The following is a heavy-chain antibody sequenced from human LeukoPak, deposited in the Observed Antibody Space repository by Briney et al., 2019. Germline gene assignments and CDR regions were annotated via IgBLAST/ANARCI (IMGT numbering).Heavy chain of an antibody. D-gene: IGHD3-10*01. CDR1: GFTVSSNY. J-gene: IGHJ4*02. CDR2: IYSGGST. V-gene: IGHV3-53*05. Sequence: PGGSLRLSCAASGFTVSSNYMSWVRQAPGKGLEWVSVIYSGGSTYYADSVKGRFTISRDNSKNTLYLQMNSLRAEDTAVYYCAKDPDYYGSGSYPNYWGQGTLVTVSS. CDR3: AKDPDYYGSGSYPNY.